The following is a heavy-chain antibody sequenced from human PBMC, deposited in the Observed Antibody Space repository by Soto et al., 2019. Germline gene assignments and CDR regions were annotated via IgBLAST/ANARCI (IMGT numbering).Heavy chain of an antibody. D-gene: IGHD1-26*01. CDR2: IWHDGSNK. CDR3: TRAAIKGELLDY. V-gene: IGHV3-33*01. J-gene: IGHJ4*02. CDR1: GFTFNNYG. Sequence: QVQVVESGGGVVQPGRSLRLSCAASGFTFNNYGMHWVRQAPGKGLEWVALIWHDGSNKGYADSVKGRFTISRDNSKNTLNLHMNSLRVEDTAVYYCTRAAIKGELLDYWGQGTQVTVSS.